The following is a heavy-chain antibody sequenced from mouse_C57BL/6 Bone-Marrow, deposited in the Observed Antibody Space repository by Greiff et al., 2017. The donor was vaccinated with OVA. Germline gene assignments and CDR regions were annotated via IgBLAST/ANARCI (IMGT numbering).Heavy chain of an antibody. Sequence: QVQLQQSGAELVRPGASVKLSCKASGYTFTDYYINWVKQRPGQGLEWIARIYPGSGNTYYNEKFKGKATLTAEKSSSTAYMQLGSLTSEDSAVYFCARMGDSSGAWFAYWGQGTLVTVSA. CDR1: GYTFTDYY. D-gene: IGHD3-2*02. CDR2: IYPGSGNT. CDR3: ARMGDSSGAWFAY. V-gene: IGHV1-76*01. J-gene: IGHJ3*01.